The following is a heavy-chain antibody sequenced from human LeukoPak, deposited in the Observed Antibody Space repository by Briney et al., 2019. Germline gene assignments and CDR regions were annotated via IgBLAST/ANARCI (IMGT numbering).Heavy chain of an antibody. CDR1: GFSFTNAW. D-gene: IGHD3-3*01. Sequence: PGGSLRLSCVASGFSFTNAWMNWMSWVRQAPGKGLEWVGRIKSKTDGGTTDYAAPVRGRFTISRDDSKNTLYLQMNSLKTEDTAVYYCTTDYYDFWSGYSDYWGQGTLVTVSS. CDR2: IKSKTDGGTT. J-gene: IGHJ4*02. V-gene: IGHV3-15*01. CDR3: TTDYYDFWSGYSDY.